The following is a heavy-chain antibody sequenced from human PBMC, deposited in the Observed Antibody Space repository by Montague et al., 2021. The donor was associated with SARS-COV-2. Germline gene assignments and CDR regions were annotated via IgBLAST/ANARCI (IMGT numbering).Heavy chain of an antibody. CDR3: ARRVTRGAFDV. V-gene: IGHV4-39*01. CDR1: GGSINSSTYY. D-gene: IGHD1-1*01. J-gene: IGHJ3*01. Sequence: SETLSLTCIVSGGSINSSTYYWAWIRQPPGKGLEWIATIYYRGASWSDPYLGSRVTISADTSRNQFTLKLTSVTAADMGLYYCARRVTRGAFDVWGQGTMVTVSS. CDR2: IYYRGAS.